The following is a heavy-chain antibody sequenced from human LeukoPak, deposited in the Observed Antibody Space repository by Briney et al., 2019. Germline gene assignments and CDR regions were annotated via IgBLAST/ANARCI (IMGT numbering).Heavy chain of an antibody. CDR2: INSDGSST. V-gene: IGHV3-74*01. CDR1: GFTFSSDW. CDR3: VLLKRSQGYNFDF. D-gene: IGHD2-15*01. Sequence: GGSLRLSCAASGFTFSSDWMHWVRQAPGKGLVWVSRINSDGSSTSYADSVKGRFTISRDNAKNTLYLQMNSLRAEDTAVYYCVLLKRSQGYNFDFGGQGTLVTVFS. J-gene: IGHJ4*02.